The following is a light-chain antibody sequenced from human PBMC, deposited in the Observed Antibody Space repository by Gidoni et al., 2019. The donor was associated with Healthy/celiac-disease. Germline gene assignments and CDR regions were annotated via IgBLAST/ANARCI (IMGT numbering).Light chain of an antibody. CDR1: TSISSV. CDR2: DAS. J-gene: IGKJ2*01. CDR3: QQYNSYSPYT. V-gene: IGKV1-5*01. Sequence: DIQMTQSPSTLSAPVGDRVTITCRASTSISSVLAWYQQKPGNAPKLLIYDASSLESGVPSRFSGSGSGTEFTLTISSLQPDDFATYYCQQYNSYSPYTFGQGTKLEIK.